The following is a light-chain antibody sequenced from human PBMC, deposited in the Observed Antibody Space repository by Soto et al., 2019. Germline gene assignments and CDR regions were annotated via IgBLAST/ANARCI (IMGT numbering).Light chain of an antibody. Sequence: QSVLTQPPSASGTPGQRVTISCSGSSSDIGSNTVNWYQQLPGTAPKLLIYSGNLRPSGVPDRFSGYKSGTSASLAIRGLRSEDEADYYCATWHDSLETVVFGGGTKLTVL. CDR1: SSDIGSNT. V-gene: IGLV1-44*01. CDR2: SGN. J-gene: IGLJ2*01. CDR3: ATWHDSLETVV.